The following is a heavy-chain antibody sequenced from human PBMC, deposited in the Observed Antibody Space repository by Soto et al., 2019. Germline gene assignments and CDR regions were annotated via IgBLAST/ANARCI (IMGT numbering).Heavy chain of an antibody. D-gene: IGHD6-19*01. CDR3: ARFPCIALAAFDC. CDR2: IYSGDNT. J-gene: IGHJ4*02. V-gene: IGHV3-66*01. Sequence: EVQLVESGGDLVQPGGSLRLSCAASGFTVTSDYRSRVRQAPGKGLEWVSTIYSGDNTYYADSVKGRFIISRDKSKNTLYLQMNNSRAEDTAVYYCARFPCIALAAFDCWGQGILVTVSS. CDR1: GFTVTSDY.